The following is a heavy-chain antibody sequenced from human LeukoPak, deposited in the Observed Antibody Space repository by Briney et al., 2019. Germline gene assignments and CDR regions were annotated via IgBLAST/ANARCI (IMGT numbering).Heavy chain of an antibody. CDR1: GFMFNNYR. CDR3: ARDSAPEAAAGSCDY. Sequence: PGGSLRLSCAASGFMFNNYRMNWVRQAPGKGLEWVSSFSSSSSTIYYADSVKGRFTISRDNAKNSLYLQMNSLRAEDTAVYYCARDSAPEAAAGSCDYWGQGTLVTVSS. D-gene: IGHD6-13*01. J-gene: IGHJ4*02. V-gene: IGHV3-48*04. CDR2: FSSSSSTI.